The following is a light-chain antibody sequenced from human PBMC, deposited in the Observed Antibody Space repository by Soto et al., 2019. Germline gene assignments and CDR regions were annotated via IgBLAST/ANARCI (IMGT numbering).Light chain of an antibody. CDR3: QQYGNAPFT. V-gene: IGKV3-20*01. CDR1: QSVSSSY. CDR2: GAS. J-gene: IGKJ3*01. Sequence: TQSPSTLSFSPGERATLTCRASQSVSSSYLAWFQQKPGQAPRLLIYGASSRATGIPDRFSGSGSGTDFTLTISRLEPEDFAVYYCQQYGNAPFTFGPGTKVDIK.